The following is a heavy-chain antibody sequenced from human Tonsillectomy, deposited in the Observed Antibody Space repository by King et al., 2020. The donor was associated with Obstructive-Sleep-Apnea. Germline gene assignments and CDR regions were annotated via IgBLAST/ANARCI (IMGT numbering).Heavy chain of an antibody. CDR2: ISWNCGSL. CDR3: AKGGFVEMATSVGFFDL. J-gene: IGHJ2*01. D-gene: IGHD5-24*01. CDR1: GFTFDDYA. V-gene: IGHV3-9*01. Sequence: DVQLVESGGGVVQPGRSLRLSCAASGFTFDDYAMHWVRQAPGKGLEWVSGISWNCGSLGYADSVKGRFTISRDNAKNSLYLQMNSLRAEDKALYYCAKGGFVEMATSVGFFDLWGRGTLVTVSS.